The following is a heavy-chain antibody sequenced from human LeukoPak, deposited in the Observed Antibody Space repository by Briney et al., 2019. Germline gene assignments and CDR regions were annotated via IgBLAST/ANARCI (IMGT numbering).Heavy chain of an antibody. J-gene: IGHJ4*02. Sequence: GGSLRLSCAASGFTFSSYSMNWVRQAPGKGLEWVSSISSSSSYIYYADSVKGRFTISRDNAKNSLYLQMNSLRAEDTAVYYCAKGFIITIFGVVDYWGQGTLVTVSS. CDR1: GFTFSSYS. CDR3: AKGFIITIFGVVDY. D-gene: IGHD3-3*01. V-gene: IGHV3-21*01. CDR2: ISSSSSYI.